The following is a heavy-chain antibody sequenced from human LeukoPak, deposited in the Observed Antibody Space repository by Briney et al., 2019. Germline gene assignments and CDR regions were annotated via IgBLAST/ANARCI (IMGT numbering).Heavy chain of an antibody. D-gene: IGHD3-10*01. CDR2: IKQDGSEK. Sequence: GGSLRLSCASSGFTFSSYWMSGVRQARGKGREGVANIKQDGSEKYYVDSVKGRFTISRDNARNSLYLQMNSLRAEDTAVYYCAREGVGDFFDYWGQGTLVTVSS. J-gene: IGHJ4*02. V-gene: IGHV3-7*01. CDR3: AREGVGDFFDY. CDR1: GFTFSSYW.